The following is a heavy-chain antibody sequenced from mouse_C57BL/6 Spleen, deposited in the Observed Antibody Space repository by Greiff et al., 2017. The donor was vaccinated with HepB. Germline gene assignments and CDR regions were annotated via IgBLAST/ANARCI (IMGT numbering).Heavy chain of an antibody. J-gene: IGHJ2*01. CDR1: GFTFSSYG. D-gene: IGHD2-3*01. CDR2: ISSGGSYT. V-gene: IGHV5-6*01. CDR3: ARRILYDGYLDY. Sequence: EVQLVESGGDLVKPGGSLKLSCAASGFTFSSYGMSWVRQTPDKRLEWVATISSGGSYTYYPDSVKGRFTISRDNAKNTLYLQMISLKSEDTAMYYCARRILYDGYLDYWGQGTTLTVSS.